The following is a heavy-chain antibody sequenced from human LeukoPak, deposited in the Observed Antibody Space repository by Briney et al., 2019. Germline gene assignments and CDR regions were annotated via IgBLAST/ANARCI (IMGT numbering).Heavy chain of an antibody. V-gene: IGHV5-51*01. Sequence: GESLKISCNGSGYXFTSYWICWVRQMPGKGLEWMGIIYPGDSDTRYSPSFQGQVTISADKSISTAYLQWSSLKASDTAMYYCARPKVYDSGGYYYDYWGQGTLVTVSS. J-gene: IGHJ4*02. CDR2: IYPGDSDT. CDR3: ARPKVYDSGGYYYDY. CDR1: GYXFTSYW. D-gene: IGHD3-22*01.